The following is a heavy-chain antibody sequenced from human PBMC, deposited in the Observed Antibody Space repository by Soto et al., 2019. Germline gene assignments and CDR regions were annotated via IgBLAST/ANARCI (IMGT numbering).Heavy chain of an antibody. CDR3: ARAGGLAGRSFDY. V-gene: IGHV4-59*01. D-gene: IGHD6-13*01. Sequence: PSETLSLTCTFSGGSISSYYWSWIRQPPGKGLEWIGYIYYSGSTNYNPSLKSRVTISVDTSKNQFSLKLSSVTAADTAVYYCARAGGLAGRSFDYWGQGTLVTVSS. CDR1: GGSISSYY. J-gene: IGHJ4*02. CDR2: IYYSGST.